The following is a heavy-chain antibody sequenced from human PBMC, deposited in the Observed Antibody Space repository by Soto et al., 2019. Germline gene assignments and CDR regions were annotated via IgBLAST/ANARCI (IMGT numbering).Heavy chain of an antibody. Sequence: PSETLSLTCNVSGGSISTSYWNWIRQPPGRGLQWIGYIYGGGRTKYNPSLKSRVTLSVDKLKNQGSLKLSSVTATDTTVYYCAGTFGSSSRYLFDTWGQEALV. V-gene: IGHV4-59*01. J-gene: IGHJ5*02. CDR2: IYGGGRT. CDR1: GGSISTSY. CDR3: AGTFGSSSRYLFDT. D-gene: IGHD6-13*01.